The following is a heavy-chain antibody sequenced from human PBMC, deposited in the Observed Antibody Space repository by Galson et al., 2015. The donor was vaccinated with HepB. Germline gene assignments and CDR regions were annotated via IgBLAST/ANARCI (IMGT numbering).Heavy chain of an antibody. CDR2: ITGTTNTT. J-gene: IGHJ4*02. CDR1: GFSFDMYA. CDR3: AKAESGAVFGVVHVNF. Sequence: SLRLSCAASGFSFDMYAMSWVRQAPGKGLEWVSFITGTTNTTYYADSVKGRFTTPRDTSKNTLYLQMNSLRAEDTAIYYCAKAESGAVFGVVHVNFWGQGTLVTVSS. V-gene: IGHV3-23*01. D-gene: IGHD3-3*01.